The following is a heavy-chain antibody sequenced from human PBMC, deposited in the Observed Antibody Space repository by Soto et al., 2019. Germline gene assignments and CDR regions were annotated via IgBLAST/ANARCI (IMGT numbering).Heavy chain of an antibody. CDR3: ARDLGSTLIFGVVLTPSSFDY. J-gene: IGHJ4*02. D-gene: IGHD3-3*01. Sequence: GGSLRLSCAASGFTFSDYYMSWIRQAPGKGLEWVSYISSSGSTIYYADSVKGRFTISRDNAKNSLYLQMNSLRAEDTAVYYCARDLGSTLIFGVVLTPSSFDYWGQGTLVSGSS. CDR2: ISSSGSTI. CDR1: GFTFSDYY. V-gene: IGHV3-11*01.